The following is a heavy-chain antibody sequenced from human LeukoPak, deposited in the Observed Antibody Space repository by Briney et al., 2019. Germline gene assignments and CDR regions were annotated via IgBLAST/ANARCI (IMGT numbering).Heavy chain of an antibody. CDR1: GFTFSNYA. J-gene: IGHJ4*02. V-gene: IGHV3-23*01. CDR3: AKDWRVNDSNGYPDY. Sequence: GESLKISCAASGFTFSNYAMSWVRQAPGKGLEWVSTISGSGGNTYYADSVKGRFFISRDNSKNTLYLQMNTLGAEDTALYYCAKDWRVNDSNGYPDYWGQGTLVTVSS. CDR2: ISGSGGNT. D-gene: IGHD3-22*01.